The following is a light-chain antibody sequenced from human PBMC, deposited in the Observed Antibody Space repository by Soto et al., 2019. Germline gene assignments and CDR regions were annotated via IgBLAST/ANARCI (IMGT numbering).Light chain of an antibody. CDR1: QSVSSN. CDR2: GAS. J-gene: IGKJ2*01. CDR3: QQYNNWPRT. V-gene: IGKV3-15*01. Sequence: EIVMTQSPATLSVSPGERATVSCRASQSVSSNLAWYQQKPGQAPRLLIYGASTRATGIPARFSGSGSGTEFTLTFGTLQSEDFAVYYCQQYNNWPRTFGQRTKQEIK.